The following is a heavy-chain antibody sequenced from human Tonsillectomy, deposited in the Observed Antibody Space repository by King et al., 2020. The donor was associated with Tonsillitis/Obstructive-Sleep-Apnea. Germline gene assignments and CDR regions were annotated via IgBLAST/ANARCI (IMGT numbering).Heavy chain of an antibody. J-gene: IGHJ3*02. D-gene: IGHD2-2*01. CDR2: INTNTGNP. V-gene: IGHV7-4-1*02. CDR3: ARLPPSVLVPAATQKGDGFDI. Sequence: VQLVQSGSELKKPGASVKVSCKASGYTFTSYAMNWVRQAPGQGLEWMGWINTNTGNPMYAQGFTGRLVFSLDTSVSTAYLQISSLKAEDTAVYYCARLPPSVLVPAATQKGDGFDIWGQGTMVTVSS. CDR1: GYTFTSYA.